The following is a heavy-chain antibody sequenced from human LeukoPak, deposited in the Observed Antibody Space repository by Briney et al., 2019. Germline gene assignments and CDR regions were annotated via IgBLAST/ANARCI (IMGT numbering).Heavy chain of an antibody. CDR3: AKDSPLIVVSSPTGYYYGMDV. CDR2: ISGSGGST. CDR1: GFTFSSYA. Sequence: GGSLRLSCAASGFTFSSYAMSWVRPAPGEGVEWLSAISGSGGSTYYADSVKGRFTISRDNSKNTLYLQMNSLRAEDTAVYYCAKDSPLIVVSSPTGYYYGMDVWGQGTTVTVSS. J-gene: IGHJ6*02. V-gene: IGHV3-23*01. D-gene: IGHD3-22*01.